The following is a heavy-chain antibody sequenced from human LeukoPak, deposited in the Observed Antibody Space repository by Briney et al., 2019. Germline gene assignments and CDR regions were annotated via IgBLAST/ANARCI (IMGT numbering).Heavy chain of an antibody. J-gene: IGHJ4*02. CDR3: ARVHSGSPH. Sequence: PGGSLRLSCAASGFTFSSYNMNWVRQAPGRGLEWVSSINTTSNYIYYADSVKGRFTISRDNAKNSLYLQMNSLRAEDTAVYYCARVHSGSPHWGQGTLVTVSS. CDR2: INTTSNYI. V-gene: IGHV3-21*01. CDR1: GFTFSSYN. D-gene: IGHD1-26*01.